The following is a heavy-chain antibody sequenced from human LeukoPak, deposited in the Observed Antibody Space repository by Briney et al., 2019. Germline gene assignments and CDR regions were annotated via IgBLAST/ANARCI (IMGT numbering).Heavy chain of an antibody. Sequence: ASVKVSCKASGYTFIDSHVHWVRQAPGQGLEWMGSINPKSGNTEYAQKFQGRVTMTRDASINTAYMDLSRLTSDDTAVYFCARRVPVVSYWYFDPWGRGTLVTVSS. CDR3: ARRVPVVSYWYFDP. V-gene: IGHV1-2*02. D-gene: IGHD5/OR15-5a*01. CDR1: GYTFIDSH. J-gene: IGHJ2*01. CDR2: INPKSGNT.